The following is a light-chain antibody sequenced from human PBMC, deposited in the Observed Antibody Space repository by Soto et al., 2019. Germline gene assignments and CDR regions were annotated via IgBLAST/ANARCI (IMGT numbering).Light chain of an antibody. Sequence: EIVLTQSPATLSLSPGNRATLSCRASESVSRYLAWYQQKPGQAPRLLLYDASNRATGIPARFSGSGSGTDFSLTITSLEPEDFGVYYCQQRSNWPSAFGGGTKVEIK. V-gene: IGKV3-11*01. CDR2: DAS. CDR3: QQRSNWPSA. J-gene: IGKJ4*01. CDR1: ESVSRY.